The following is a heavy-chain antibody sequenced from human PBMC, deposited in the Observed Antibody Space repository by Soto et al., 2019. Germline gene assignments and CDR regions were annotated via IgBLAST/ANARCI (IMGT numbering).Heavy chain of an antibody. D-gene: IGHD3-10*01. CDR1: GFTFSNAW. J-gene: IGHJ5*02. CDR2: IKSKTDGGTT. CDR3: TTDWRFYYYGSGSYYKEGQNP. V-gene: IGHV3-15*07. Sequence: GGSLRLSCAASGFTFSNAWMNWVRQAPGKGLEWVGRIKSKTDGGTTDYAAPVKGRFTISRDDSKNTLYLQMNSLKTEDTAVYYCTTDWRFYYYGSGSYYKEGQNPWGQGTLVTVSS.